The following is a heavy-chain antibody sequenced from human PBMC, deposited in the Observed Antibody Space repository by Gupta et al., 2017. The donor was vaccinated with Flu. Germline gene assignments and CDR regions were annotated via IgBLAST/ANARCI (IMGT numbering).Heavy chain of an antibody. V-gene: IGHV3-23*01. D-gene: IGHD1-26*01. CDR2: IGGSGNGT. CDR3: ANRGWVRQVGFAS. Sequence: EVQLLESGGALLQAWGSLIISCSASRFTFSNYAMNWVRQAPGKWLEWVSSIGGSGNGTSYADSVKGRFTIARDNSKHMLYLQMNSLRADDTAMYYCANRGWVRQVGFASWGQGTLVTVSS. J-gene: IGHJ5*02. CDR1: RFTFSNYA.